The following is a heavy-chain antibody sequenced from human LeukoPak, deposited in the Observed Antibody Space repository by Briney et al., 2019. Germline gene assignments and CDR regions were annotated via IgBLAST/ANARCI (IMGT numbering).Heavy chain of an antibody. CDR2: INPNGGST. Sequence: GASVKVSCKASGYTFTSYYMHWVRHPPGQGLEWMGVINPNGGSTTCAQTFQSRVNMTRDMSTSTVYMELSSLRAEDTAVYYCGRVSYSTFDPWGQGTLVTVSS. V-gene: IGHV1-46*01. J-gene: IGHJ5*02. D-gene: IGHD2-21*01. CDR3: GRVSYSTFDP. CDR1: GYTFTSYY.